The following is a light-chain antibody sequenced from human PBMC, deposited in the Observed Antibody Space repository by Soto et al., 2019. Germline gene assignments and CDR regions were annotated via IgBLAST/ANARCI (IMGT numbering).Light chain of an antibody. V-gene: IGKV3-20*01. CDR2: GAS. J-gene: IGKJ5*01. Sequence: EIVLTQSPGALSLSPGERATLSCRASQSVSSRYLAWYQQKHGQAPRILIFGASSRDSGIPDRFSGSWSGTDFTLTISRLEPGDLAVYYCQQFGNSPITFGQGTRLEIK. CDR1: QSVSSRY. CDR3: QQFGNSPIT.